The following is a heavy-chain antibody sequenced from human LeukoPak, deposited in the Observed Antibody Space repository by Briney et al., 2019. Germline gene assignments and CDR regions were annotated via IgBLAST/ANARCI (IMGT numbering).Heavy chain of an antibody. D-gene: IGHD6-13*01. J-gene: IGHJ4*02. Sequence: ASVKVSCKASGYTFTGYYMHWVRQAPGQGLEWMGRINPNSGGTNYAQKFQGRVTMTRDTSVSTAYMELGRLRSDDTAVYYCARVLEDSSSWYRRHFDYWGQGTLVTVSS. CDR1: GYTFTGYY. CDR2: INPNSGGT. V-gene: IGHV1-2*06. CDR3: ARVLEDSSSWYRRHFDY.